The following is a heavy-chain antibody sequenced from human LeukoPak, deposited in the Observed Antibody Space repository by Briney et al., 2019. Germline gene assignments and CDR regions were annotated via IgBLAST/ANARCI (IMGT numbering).Heavy chain of an antibody. CDR3: AREGYSAYGLDY. V-gene: IGHV3-7*01. J-gene: IGHJ4*02. CDR1: GFTFSSYW. CDR2: IKQDGSEK. Sequence: GGSLRLSCAASGFTFSSYWMSWVRQAPGKGLEWVSNIKQDGSEKYYVDSVKGRFTISRDNAKNSLDLQMDSLRVEDTAVYYCAREGYSAYGLDYWGQGTLVTVSS. D-gene: IGHD5-12*01.